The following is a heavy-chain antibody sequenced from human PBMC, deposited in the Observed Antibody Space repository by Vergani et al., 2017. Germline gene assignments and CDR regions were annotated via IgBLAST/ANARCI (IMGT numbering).Heavy chain of an antibody. J-gene: IGHJ4*02. CDR1: GYTFTNHH. CDR2: INPSGGST. CDR3: ARQHGENLPPDPRRLDY. V-gene: IGHV1-46*03. Sequence: VQLVPSGTEVKKPGASVKIACKTSGYTFTNHHLHWVRQAPGQGLEWMGIINPSGGSTTYAQQFQGRLTMTRDTSTSTVYMDLSNLRSEDTAVYYCARQHGENLPPDPRRLDYWGQGTLVTVSS.